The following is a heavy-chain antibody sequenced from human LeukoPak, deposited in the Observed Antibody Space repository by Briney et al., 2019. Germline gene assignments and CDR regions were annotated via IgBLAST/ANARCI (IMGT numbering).Heavy chain of an antibody. CDR3: ARGRVFYSSSSGLPPGGRWFDP. Sequence: GASVKVSCKASGYTFTSYDINWVRQATGQGLEWMGWMNPNSGNTGYAQKFQGRVTMTRNTSISTAYMELSSLRSEDTAVYYCARGRVFYSSSSGLPPGGRWFDPWGQGTLVTVSS. V-gene: IGHV1-8*01. CDR2: MNPNSGNT. CDR1: GYTFTSYD. J-gene: IGHJ5*02. D-gene: IGHD6-6*01.